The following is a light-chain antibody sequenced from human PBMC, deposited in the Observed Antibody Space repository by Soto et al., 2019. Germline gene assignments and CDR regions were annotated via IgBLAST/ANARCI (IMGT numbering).Light chain of an antibody. V-gene: IGLV1-51*01. CDR1: SSNIGGNS. CDR3: GSWDSRLSPYV. CDR2: DDN. J-gene: IGLJ1*01. Sequence: QSVLTQPPSVSAAPGQKVTISCSGSSSNIGGNSVSWYQQLPGTAPKLLIYDDNKRPSGIPDRFSVSKSGTSATLGITGFQTGDEADYYCGSWDSRLSPYVFGTGTKVT.